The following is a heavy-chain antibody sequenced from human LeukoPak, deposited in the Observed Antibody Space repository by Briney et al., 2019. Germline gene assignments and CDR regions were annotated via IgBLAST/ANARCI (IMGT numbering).Heavy chain of an antibody. CDR3: ARVWNGGNSGWFGP. V-gene: IGHV4-59*01. CDR1: GGSISSYY. J-gene: IGHJ5*02. D-gene: IGHD4-23*01. CDR2: IYYSGST. Sequence: PSETLSLTCTVSGGSISSYYWSWIRQPPGKGLEWIGYIYYSGSTDYNPSLKSRVTISVDTSKNQFSLKLSSVTAADTAVYYCARVWNGGNSGWFGPWGQGTLVTVSS.